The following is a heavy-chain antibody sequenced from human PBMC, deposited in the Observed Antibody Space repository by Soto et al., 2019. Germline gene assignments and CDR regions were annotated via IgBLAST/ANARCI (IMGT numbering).Heavy chain of an antibody. D-gene: IGHD2-15*01. CDR3: ARDLGYCNSSGCFRNWFDP. Sequence: QVQLVQSGAEVKTPGASVKVSCRASGYSFRTHGISWVRQAPGQGLEWMGWISTYDDKTNFPQKFQGRITMTTDTSTSTAYMELGSLISDDTAVYFCARDLGYCNSSGCFRNWFDPWGQGTLVTVSS. CDR1: GYSFRTHG. J-gene: IGHJ5*02. CDR2: ISTYDDKT. V-gene: IGHV1-18*01.